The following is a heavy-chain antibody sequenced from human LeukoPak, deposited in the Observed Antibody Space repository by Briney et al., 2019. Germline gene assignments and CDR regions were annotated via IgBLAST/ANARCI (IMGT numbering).Heavy chain of an antibody. J-gene: IGHJ4*02. Sequence: GGSLRLSFAGSGFTFSNTWMHWVRQAPGEGLVWVSRIDSNVNTINYADSVKGRFTISRDNARNTLYLQMNGLRVEDTALYFCATAGNYRFDNWGQGALVTVSS. CDR3: ATAGNYRFDN. V-gene: IGHV3-74*01. CDR2: IDSNVNTI. CDR1: GFTFSNTW. D-gene: IGHD1-7*01.